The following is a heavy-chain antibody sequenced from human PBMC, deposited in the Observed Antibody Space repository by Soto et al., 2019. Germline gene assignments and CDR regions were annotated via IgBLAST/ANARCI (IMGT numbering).Heavy chain of an antibody. D-gene: IGHD4-17*01. J-gene: IGHJ4*02. Sequence: QVQLVESGGGVVQPGRSLRLSCAASGFTFSSYGMHWVRQAPGKGLEWVAVIWYDGSNKYYADSVKGRFTISRDNSKNTLYLRMNSLRAEDTAAYYCARVPYGDYKLDYWGQGTLVTVSS. CDR3: ARVPYGDYKLDY. CDR1: GFTFSSYG. CDR2: IWYDGSNK. V-gene: IGHV3-33*01.